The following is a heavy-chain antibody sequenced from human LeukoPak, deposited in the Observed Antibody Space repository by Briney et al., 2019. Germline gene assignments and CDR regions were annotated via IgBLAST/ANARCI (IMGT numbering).Heavy chain of an antibody. D-gene: IGHD6-19*01. Sequence: ASVKVSCKASGYTFTSYAMHWVRQAPGQRIECMGCISAYNGNTNYTQKLQGRVTMTTDTSTSTAYMELRSLRSDDTAVYYCARGYRIAVAVRSVFFDYWGQGTLVTVSS. CDR3: ARGYRIAVAVRSVFFDY. CDR1: GYTFTSYA. J-gene: IGHJ4*02. CDR2: ISAYNGNT. V-gene: IGHV1-18*01.